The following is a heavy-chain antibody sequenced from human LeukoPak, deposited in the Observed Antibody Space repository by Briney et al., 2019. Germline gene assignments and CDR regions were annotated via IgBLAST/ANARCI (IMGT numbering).Heavy chain of an antibody. V-gene: IGHV3-48*03. CDR2: ISSSGSTI. Sequence: RSGGSLGLSCAASGFTLSSYEMNWVRQAPGEGLEWVSYISSSGSTIYYADSVEGRFTISRDNAKNSLYLQMNSLRAEDTAVYYCAELGITMIGGVWGKGTTVTISS. J-gene: IGHJ6*04. CDR3: AELGITMIGGV. D-gene: IGHD3-10*02. CDR1: GFTLSSYE.